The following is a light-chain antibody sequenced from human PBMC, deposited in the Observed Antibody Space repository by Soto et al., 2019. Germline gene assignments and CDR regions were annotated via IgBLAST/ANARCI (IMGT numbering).Light chain of an antibody. CDR1: SSTVGGFNV. Sequence: QSALTQPASVSGSPGQSITISCTGTSSTVGGFNVVSWYQQHPGKAPKVIIYEGIKRPSGVSNRFSCSNSGSTTSLTISGLQAEDEADYDCCAYVGATTYVFGTGTKVTVL. J-gene: IGLJ1*01. CDR3: CAYVGATTYV. V-gene: IGLV2-23*01. CDR2: EGI.